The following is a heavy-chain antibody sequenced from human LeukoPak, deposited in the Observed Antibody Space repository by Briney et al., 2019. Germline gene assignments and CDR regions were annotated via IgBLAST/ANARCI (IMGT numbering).Heavy chain of an antibody. CDR2: INSDGSST. CDR3: ARGRDYGDYPAGY. V-gene: IGHV3-74*01. CDR1: GFTFSSYW. Sequence: GGSLRLSCAASGFTFSSYWMHWVRQAPGKGLVWVSRINSDGSSTSYADSVKGRFTIPRDNAKNTLYLQMNSLRAEDTAVYYCARGRDYGDYPAGYWGQGTLVTVSS. J-gene: IGHJ4*02. D-gene: IGHD4-17*01.